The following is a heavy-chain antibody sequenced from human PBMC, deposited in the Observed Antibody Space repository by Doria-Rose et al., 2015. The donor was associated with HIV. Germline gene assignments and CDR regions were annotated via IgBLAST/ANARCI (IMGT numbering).Heavy chain of an antibody. Sequence: SGPALVKPTETLTLTCTVSGVSLSSPGMGVSWIRQPPGKALEWLANIFSDDERSYKTSLKSRLTISRCTSKSQVVLTMTDMDPVDTATYYCARIKSSRWYHKYYFDFWGQGTLVTVSA. CDR2: IFSDDER. D-gene: IGHD6-13*01. CDR1: GVSLSSPGMG. V-gene: IGHV2-26*01. CDR3: ARIKSSRWYHKYYFDF. J-gene: IGHJ4*02.